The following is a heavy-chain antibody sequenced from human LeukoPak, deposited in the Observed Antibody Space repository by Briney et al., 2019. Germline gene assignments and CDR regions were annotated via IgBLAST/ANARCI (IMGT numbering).Heavy chain of an antibody. CDR2: ISYDGSNK. CDR3: ARAADTAMVYFDY. D-gene: IGHD5-18*01. V-gene: IGHV3-30-3*01. Sequence: PGGSLRLSCAASGFTFSSYAMHWVRQAPGKGLEWVAVISYDGSNKYYADSVKGRFTISRDNSKNTLYLQMNSLRAEDTAVYYCARAADTAMVYFDYWGQGTLVTVSS. J-gene: IGHJ4*02. CDR1: GFTFSSYA.